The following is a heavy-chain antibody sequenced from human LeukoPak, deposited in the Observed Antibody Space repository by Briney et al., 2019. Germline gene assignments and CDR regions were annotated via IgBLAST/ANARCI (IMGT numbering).Heavy chain of an antibody. Sequence: SETLSLTCTVSGGSISSYYWSWIRQPPGKGLEWIGYIYYSGSTNYTPSLKSRLTISVDTSKNQFSLKLSSVTAADTAVYYCARGHCSGGSCPNDAFDIWGQGTMVTVSS. D-gene: IGHD2-15*01. CDR3: ARGHCSGGSCPNDAFDI. CDR1: GGSISSYY. V-gene: IGHV4-59*08. CDR2: IYYSGST. J-gene: IGHJ3*02.